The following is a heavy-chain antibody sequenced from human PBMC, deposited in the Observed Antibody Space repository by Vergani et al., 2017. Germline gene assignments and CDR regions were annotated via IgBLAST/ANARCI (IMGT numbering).Heavy chain of an antibody. Sequence: QVQLVESGGGVVQPGRSLRLSCAASGFTFSSYGMHWVRQAPGKGLEWVAVISYDGSNKYYADSVKGRFTISRDNSKNTLYLQMNSLRAEDTAVYYCVKTSVTIVLMVYASTPNYYYMDVWGKGTTVTVSS. CDR2: ISYDGSNK. CDR3: VKTSVTIVLMVYASTPNYYYMDV. J-gene: IGHJ6*03. V-gene: IGHV3-30*18. CDR1: GFTFSSYG. D-gene: IGHD2-8*01.